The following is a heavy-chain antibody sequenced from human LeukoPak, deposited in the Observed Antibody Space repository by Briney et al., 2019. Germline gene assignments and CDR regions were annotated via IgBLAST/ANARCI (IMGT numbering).Heavy chain of an antibody. V-gene: IGHV1-2*02. J-gene: IGHJ4*02. CDR1: GYTFSGSY. CDR3: ARDMYSGTYGH. CDR2: INPTSGVT. Sequence: GASVKPSCKASGYTFSGSYMHGVGQAPGQGREWMGWINPTSGVTKYAEKFQGRVTMTRDTSINTAYMEMSGLRSDDTAVYYCARDMYSGTYGHWGQGTLVTVSS. D-gene: IGHD1-26*01.